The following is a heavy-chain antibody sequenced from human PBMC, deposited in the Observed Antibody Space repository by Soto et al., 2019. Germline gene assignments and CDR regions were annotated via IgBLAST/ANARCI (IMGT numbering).Heavy chain of an antibody. Sequence: GGSLRLSCAASGFTFSSYAMHWVRQAPGKGLEWVAVISYDGSNKYYADSVKGRFTISRDNSKNTLYLQMNSLRAEGTAVYYCAREGTDLGSFDYWGQGTLVTSPQ. J-gene: IGHJ4*02. CDR2: ISYDGSNK. V-gene: IGHV3-30-3*01. CDR1: GFTFSSYA. D-gene: IGHD1-1*01. CDR3: AREGTDLGSFDY.